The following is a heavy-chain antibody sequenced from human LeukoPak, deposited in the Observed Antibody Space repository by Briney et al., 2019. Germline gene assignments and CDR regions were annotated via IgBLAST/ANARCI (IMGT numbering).Heavy chain of an antibody. V-gene: IGHV4-4*07. CDR3: AKAVGGSYLIAFDI. CDR1: GGSISSYY. CDR2: IYTSGST. J-gene: IGHJ3*02. Sequence: TPSETLSLTCTVSGGSISSYYWSWIRQPARKGLEWVGRIYTSGSTNYNPSLKSRVSMSVDTSKNQFSLKLSSVTAADTAVYYCAKAVGGSYLIAFDIWGQGTMVTVSS. D-gene: IGHD1-26*01.